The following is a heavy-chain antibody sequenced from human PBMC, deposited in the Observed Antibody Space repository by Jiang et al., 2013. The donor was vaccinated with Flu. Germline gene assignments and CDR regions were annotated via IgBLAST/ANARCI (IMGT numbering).Heavy chain of an antibody. D-gene: IGHD6-13*01. J-gene: IGHJ4*02. V-gene: IGHV1-46*03. Sequence: SGAEVKKPGASVKVSCKASGYTFTSYYMHWVRQAPGQGLEWMGIINPSGGSTSYAQKFQGRVTMTRDTSTSTVYMELSSLRSEDTAVYYCARDGAAAGTPRRFDYWGQGTLVTVSS. CDR2: INPSGGST. CDR1: GYTFTSYY. CDR3: ARDGAAAGTPRRFDY.